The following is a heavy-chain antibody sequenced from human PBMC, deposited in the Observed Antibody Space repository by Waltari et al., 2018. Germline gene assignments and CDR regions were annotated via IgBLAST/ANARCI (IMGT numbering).Heavy chain of an antibody. Sequence: QIQLEQSGAEVKKPGASVKVSCKTSGYPFSNYGICWVRQAPGQGLEWMGWISPYNGNTNYIEKIHGRVTMTTDTSSSTTYMELRGLRSDDTAVYYCARDWNGDYVVENWGQGTLVTVSS. D-gene: IGHD4-17*01. J-gene: IGHJ4*02. CDR2: ISPYNGNT. V-gene: IGHV1-18*04. CDR3: ARDWNGDYVVEN. CDR1: GYPFSNYG.